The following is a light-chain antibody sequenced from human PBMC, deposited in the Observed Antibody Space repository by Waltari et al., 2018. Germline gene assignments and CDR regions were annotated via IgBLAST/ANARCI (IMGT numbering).Light chain of an antibody. J-gene: IGKJ1*01. CDR3: QQHNNWPPWT. CDR2: DAS. V-gene: IGKV1-5*01. CDR1: QSIATW. Sequence: DIQMTQSPSTLPASIGDRVTITCRASQSIATWLAWYQQKPGKAPKLLIFDASSLESGVPSRFSGSGSETEFTLTISSLQPDDFATYYCQQHNNWPPWTFGQGTKVEIK.